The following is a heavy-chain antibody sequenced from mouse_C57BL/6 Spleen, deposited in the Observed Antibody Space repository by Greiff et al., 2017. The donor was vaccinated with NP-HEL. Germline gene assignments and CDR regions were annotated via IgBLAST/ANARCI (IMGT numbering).Heavy chain of an antibody. Sequence: QVQLQQSGAELVKPGASVKISCKASGYAFSSYWMNWVKQRPGKGLEWIGQIYPGDGDTNYNGKFKGKATLTADKSSSTAYMQLSSLTSEDSAVYFCAREDYYDASWFAYWGQGTLVTVSA. V-gene: IGHV1-80*01. CDR1: GYAFSSYW. CDR2: IYPGDGDT. CDR3: AREDYYDASWFAY. D-gene: IGHD2-4*01. J-gene: IGHJ3*01.